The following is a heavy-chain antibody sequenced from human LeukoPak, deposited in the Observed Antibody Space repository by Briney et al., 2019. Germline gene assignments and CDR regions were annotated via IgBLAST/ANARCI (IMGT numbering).Heavy chain of an antibody. V-gene: IGHV3-30*03. D-gene: IGHD2-21*01. CDR3: ARGVLAKYSVAFDI. J-gene: IGHJ3*02. Sequence: GRSLRLSCSASGFIFSSYVTHWVRQAPGKGLEWVALIASDESNTYYEDSVEGRFTISRDNSENALFLQMDYLTTEDTAVYYCARGVLAKYSVAFDIWGQGTTVIVS. CDR2: IASDESNT. CDR1: GFIFSSYV.